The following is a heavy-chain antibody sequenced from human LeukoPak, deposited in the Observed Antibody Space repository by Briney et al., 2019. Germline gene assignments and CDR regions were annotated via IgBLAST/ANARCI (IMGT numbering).Heavy chain of an antibody. J-gene: IGHJ4*02. CDR3: ARHPSYTSGWPLDY. V-gene: IGHV3-7*01. D-gene: IGHD6-19*01. Sequence: GGSLRLSCSAFGFTFSTYWMSWVRQAPGKGLEWVANMRRDGNEIYYLDSVRGRFTISRDNAKNSLYLQMNSLRAEDTAVYYCARHPSYTSGWPLDYWGQGTLVTVSS. CDR2: MRRDGNEI. CDR1: GFTFSTYW.